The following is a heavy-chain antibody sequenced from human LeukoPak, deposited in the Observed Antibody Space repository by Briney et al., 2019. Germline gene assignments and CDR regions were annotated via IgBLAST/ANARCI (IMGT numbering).Heavy chain of an antibody. CDR1: GGSISTNTYY. D-gene: IGHD2-2*01. V-gene: IGHV4-39*07. CDR2: INHSGST. Sequence: PSETLSLTCTVSGGSISTNTYYWGWIRQPPGKGLEWIGEINHSGSTNYNPSLKSRVTISVDTSKNQFSLKLSSVTAADTAVYYCARGRYCSSTSCYSYYYYMDVWGKGTTVTVSS. CDR3: ARGRYCSSTSCYSYYYYMDV. J-gene: IGHJ6*03.